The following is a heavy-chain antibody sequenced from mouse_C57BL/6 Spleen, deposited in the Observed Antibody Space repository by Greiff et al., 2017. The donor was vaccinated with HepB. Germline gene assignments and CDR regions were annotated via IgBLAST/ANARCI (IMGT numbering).Heavy chain of an antibody. CDR3: TTFTVEHFDY. D-gene: IGHD1-1*01. J-gene: IGHJ2*01. Sequence: EVHLVESGEGLVKPGGSLKLSCAASGFTFSSYAMSWVRQTPEKRLEWVAYISSGGDYIYYADTVKGRFTISRDNARNTLYLQMSSLKSADTAMSYCTTFTVEHFDYWGQGTTLTVSS. CDR1: GFTFSSYA. V-gene: IGHV5-9-1*02. CDR2: ISSGGDYI.